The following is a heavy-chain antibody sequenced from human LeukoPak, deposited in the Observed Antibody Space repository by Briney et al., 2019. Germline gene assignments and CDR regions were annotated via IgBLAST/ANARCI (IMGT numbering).Heavy chain of an antibody. Sequence: GGSLRLSCAASGFTFNSHAMNWVRQAPGKGLEGVSGISGSGGTTYYADSVRGRFTISRDNSKNTMYLQMSSLRAEDTATYYCAKAVGSESGNTFDYWSQGTLVTVSS. J-gene: IGHJ4*02. D-gene: IGHD3-10*01. V-gene: IGHV3-23*01. CDR2: ISGSGGTT. CDR3: AKAVGSESGNTFDY. CDR1: GFTFNSHA.